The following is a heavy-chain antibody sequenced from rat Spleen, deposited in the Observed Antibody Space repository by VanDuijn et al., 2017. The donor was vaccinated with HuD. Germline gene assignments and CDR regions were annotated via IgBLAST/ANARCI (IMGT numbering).Heavy chain of an antibody. V-gene: IGHV5-31*01. Sequence: EVQLVESGGGLVQPGRSLKLSCAASGFIFSNFDLAWIRQAPGKGLEWVASITNTGGRTYYPDSVKGRFTISRDNAKSTLYLQMDSLRSEDTATYYCTTPLNSGYWYFDFWGPGTMVTVSS. D-gene: IGHD4-3*01. CDR1: GFIFSNFD. CDR2: ITNTGGRT. CDR3: TTPLNSGYWYFDF. J-gene: IGHJ1*01.